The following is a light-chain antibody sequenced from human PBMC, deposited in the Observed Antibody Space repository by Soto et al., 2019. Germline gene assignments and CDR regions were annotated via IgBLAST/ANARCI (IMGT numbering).Light chain of an antibody. Sequence: EIVLTQSPGTLSLSPGERATLSCRASQSVTSNYLAWYQQKPGQAPGLLIYGASSRATGIPDRFTGSGSGTDFTLTISRLEPEDFAVYYCHQYCSSPATFGQGTKLEIK. CDR2: GAS. CDR1: QSVTSNY. J-gene: IGKJ2*01. CDR3: HQYCSSPAT. V-gene: IGKV3-20*01.